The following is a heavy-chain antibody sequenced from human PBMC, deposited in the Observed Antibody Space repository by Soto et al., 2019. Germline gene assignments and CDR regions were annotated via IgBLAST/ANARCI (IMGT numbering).Heavy chain of an antibody. CDR3: ASPKRPCIAARPDSCYYMDV. J-gene: IGHJ6*03. V-gene: IGHV3-48*01. CDR2: ISSSSSTI. Sequence: GGSLRLSCAASRFTFSSYSMHWVRQAPGKGLEWVSYISSSSSTIYYADSVKGRFTISRDNAKNSLYLQMNSLRAEDTAVYYCASPKRPCIAARPDSCYYMDVPSKGTTVTLPS. D-gene: IGHD6-6*01. CDR1: RFTFSSYS.